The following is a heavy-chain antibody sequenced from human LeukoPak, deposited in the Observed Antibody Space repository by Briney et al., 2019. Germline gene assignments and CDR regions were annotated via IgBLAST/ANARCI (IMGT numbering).Heavy chain of an antibody. V-gene: IGHV3-7*01. D-gene: IGHD6-13*01. Sequence: PGGSLRLSCAASGFTFSSFWMSWVRQAPGEGLEWVANIKQDESEKYYVGSVKGRFTISRDSAKNSLYLQMNRLGAEDTAVYYCARTSSSYYYFDYWGQGTLVTVPS. J-gene: IGHJ4*02. CDR2: IKQDESEK. CDR1: GFTFSSFW. CDR3: ARTSSSYYYFDY.